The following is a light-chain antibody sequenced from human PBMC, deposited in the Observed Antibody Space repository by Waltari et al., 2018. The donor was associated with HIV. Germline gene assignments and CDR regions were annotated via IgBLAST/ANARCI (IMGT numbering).Light chain of an antibody. CDR3: QAWDSSTVV. Sequence: SYELTQPPSVSVSPGQTASITCPGAKSGAKYACWYQQKPGQSPVLIIYQDSKRPSGIPERFSGSNSGNTATLTISGTQAMDEADYYCQAWDSSTVVFGGGTKLTVL. CDR1: KSGAKY. J-gene: IGLJ2*01. CDR2: QDS. V-gene: IGLV3-1*01.